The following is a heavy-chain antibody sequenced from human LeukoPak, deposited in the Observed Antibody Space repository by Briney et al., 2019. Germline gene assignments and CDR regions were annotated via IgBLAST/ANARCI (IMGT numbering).Heavy chain of an antibody. CDR3: AREHDYGDYVDY. CDR1: GFIFSSYW. V-gene: IGHV3-7*01. J-gene: IGHJ4*02. CDR2: IKEDGSEK. D-gene: IGHD4-17*01. Sequence: GGSLRVSCAASGFIFSSYWMSWVRQAPGKGLDWVANIKEDGSEKKYVDSVKGRFTISRDNAKNSVYLQMNSLRAEDTAVYYCAREHDYGDYVDYWGQGTLVTLSS.